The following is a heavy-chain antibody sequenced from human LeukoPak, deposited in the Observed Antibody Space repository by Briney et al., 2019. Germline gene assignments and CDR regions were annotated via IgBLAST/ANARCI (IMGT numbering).Heavy chain of an antibody. V-gene: IGHV3-30-3*01. J-gene: IGHJ4*02. CDR3: ARDRSSGWLWSIDY. CDR2: ISYDGSNK. D-gene: IGHD6-19*01. Sequence: GGSLRLSCAASGFTFSSYAMHWVCQAPGKGLEWVAVISYDGSNKYYADSVKGRFTISRDNSKNTLYLQMNSLRAEDTAVYYCARDRSSGWLWSIDYWGQGTLVTVSS. CDR1: GFTFSSYA.